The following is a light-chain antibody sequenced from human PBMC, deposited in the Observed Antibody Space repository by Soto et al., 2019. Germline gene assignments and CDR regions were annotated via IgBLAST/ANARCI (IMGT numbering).Light chain of an antibody. Sequence: VVTQSPSASGTPGQRVSISCSGSTSNIGTNTVSWYQHVPGTAPKLLIYSNDQRPSAVPGRFSGSKSGTSASLAISGLLSEDEADYYYATWDDSLNVVFGGGTKLTVL. CDR3: ATWDDSLNVV. CDR1: TSNIGTNT. CDR2: SND. J-gene: IGLJ2*01. V-gene: IGLV1-44*01.